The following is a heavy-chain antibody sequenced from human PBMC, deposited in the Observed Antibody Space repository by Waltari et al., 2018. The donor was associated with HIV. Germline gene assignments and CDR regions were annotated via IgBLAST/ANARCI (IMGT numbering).Heavy chain of an antibody. Sequence: EVQLVESGGTLVRTGGYLRISCEASRLIFQDAWLSWVRQAPGKGLEWIGRIKSKTDGEATDYLPPVKDRFIISRNDSEAMVYLQMTGLKADDTGVYYCAEYKSGRRVFDSWGQGTQVSVSS. CDR1: RLIFQDAW. CDR3: AEYKSGRRVFDS. V-gene: IGHV3-15*02. J-gene: IGHJ4*02. CDR2: IKSKTDGEAT. D-gene: IGHD3-3*01.